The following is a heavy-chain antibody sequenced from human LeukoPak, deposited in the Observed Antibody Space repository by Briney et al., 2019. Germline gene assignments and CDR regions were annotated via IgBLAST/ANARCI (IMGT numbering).Heavy chain of an antibody. CDR3: AKMSARVVAATLGAFDI. CDR2: ISGSGGST. V-gene: IGHV3-23*01. J-gene: IGHJ3*02. CDR1: GFTFSSYA. D-gene: IGHD2-15*01. Sequence: GGSLRLSCAASGFTFSSYAMSWVRQAPGKGLEWVSAISGSGGSTYYADSVKGRFTISRDNSKNTLYLQMNSLRAEDTAVYYCAKMSARVVAATLGAFDIWGQGTMVTVSS.